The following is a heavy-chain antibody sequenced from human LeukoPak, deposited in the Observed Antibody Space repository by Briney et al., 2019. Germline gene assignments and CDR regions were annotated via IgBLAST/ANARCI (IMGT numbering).Heavy chain of an antibody. CDR3: ARDEYSGYVHFDY. CDR1: GFTFSSYS. J-gene: IGHJ4*02. V-gene: IGHV3-21*01. CDR2: ISSSSSYI. Sequence: SGGSLRLSCAASGFTFSSYSMNWVRQAPGKGLEWVSSISSSSSYIYYADSVKGRFTISRDNAKNSLYLQMNSLRAEDTAVYYCARDEYSGYVHFDYWGQGTLVTVSS. D-gene: IGHD5-12*01.